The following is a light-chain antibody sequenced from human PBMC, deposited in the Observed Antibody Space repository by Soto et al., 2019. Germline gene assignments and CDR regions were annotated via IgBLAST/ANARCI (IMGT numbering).Light chain of an antibody. Sequence: EIVLTQSPATLSLSPGERATLSCRASQSVSSYLAWYQQKPGQAPRLLIYDASNRATGIPARFSGSGSGTDFPLTIISLEPEDFVVYYCQQRSNWPPYTFGQGTKLEIK. V-gene: IGKV3-11*01. CDR1: QSVSSY. CDR2: DAS. J-gene: IGKJ2*01. CDR3: QQRSNWPPYT.